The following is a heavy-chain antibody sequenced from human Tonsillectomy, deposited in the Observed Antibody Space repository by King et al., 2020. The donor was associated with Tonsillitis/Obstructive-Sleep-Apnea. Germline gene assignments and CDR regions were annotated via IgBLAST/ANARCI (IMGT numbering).Heavy chain of an antibody. CDR2: ITRPTSCGSA. CDR1: GLTFKNAW. Sequence: VPLVESGVGLVNPGGSLRLSCAASGLTFKNAWMRWVRQVPGNGLAWVCRITRPTSCGSAAYAAPVTGRFTLSRNDSPDTLDLHMNSLKTEDTAVYYCITDPGDYEEYWGQGTPVSVSS. D-gene: IGHD2-21*02. CDR3: ITDPGDYEEY. V-gene: IGHV3-15*01. J-gene: IGHJ4*02.